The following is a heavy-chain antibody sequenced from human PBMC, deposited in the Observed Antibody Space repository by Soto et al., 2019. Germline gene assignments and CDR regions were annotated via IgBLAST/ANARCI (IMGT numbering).Heavy chain of an antibody. Sequence: ASVKVSCKASGYTFTSYAMHWVRQAPGQRLEWMGRINAGNGNTKYSQKFQGRVTITRDTSASTAYMELSSLRSEDTAVYYCAREYYYGSGSYSPFDYWGQGTLVTVSS. J-gene: IGHJ4*02. CDR3: AREYYYGSGSYSPFDY. CDR1: GYTFTSYA. CDR2: INAGNGNT. D-gene: IGHD3-10*01. V-gene: IGHV1-3*01.